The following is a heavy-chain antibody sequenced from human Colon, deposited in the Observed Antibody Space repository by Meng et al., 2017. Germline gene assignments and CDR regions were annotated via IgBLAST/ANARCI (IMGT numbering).Heavy chain of an antibody. J-gene: IGHJ2*01. CDR1: GFTFSNYG. CDR2: ILFDGTIQ. CDR3: ARDIYNSGGKYFDL. Sequence: VESGGGRSPTGRSLVLSVAASGFTFSNYGMNWVRQAPGKGLEWVAHILFDGTIQYYVQFVKGRFTVSRDDSKSTLYLQMDSLRVEDTAVYYCARDIYNSGGKYFDLWGRGTLVTVSS. D-gene: IGHD2-15*01. V-gene: IGHV3-33*01.